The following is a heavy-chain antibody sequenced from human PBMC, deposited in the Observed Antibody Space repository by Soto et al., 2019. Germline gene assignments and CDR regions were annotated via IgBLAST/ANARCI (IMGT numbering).Heavy chain of an antibody. CDR2: IYDSGST. J-gene: IGHJ4*02. CDR1: GGSVNSGSYY. D-gene: IGHD3-10*01. Sequence: QVQLQESGPGLVKPSETLSLTCTVSGGSVNSGSYYWRWIRQPPGKGLEWIGYIYDSGSTNYNPSLKSRFTISVDMSKNQFSLKLTSVTAADTAVYYCAREERGVLTQFDNWGQGTLVTVSS. CDR3: AREERGVLTQFDN. V-gene: IGHV4-61*01.